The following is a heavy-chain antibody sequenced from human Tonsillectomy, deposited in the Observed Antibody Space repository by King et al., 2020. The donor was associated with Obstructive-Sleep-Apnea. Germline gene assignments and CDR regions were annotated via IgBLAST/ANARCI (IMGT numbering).Heavy chain of an antibody. V-gene: IGHV3-9*01. CDR2: ISWNSGSI. CDR3: AKDSEVDYYGSGSHSLDY. CDR1: GFTFDDYS. Sequence: VQLVESGGGLVQPGRSLRLSCAASGFTFDDYSMHWVRQAPGKGLEWVSGISWNSGSIGYADSVKGRFTISRDKAKNSLYLQMNSLRAEDTALYYCAKDSEVDYYGSGSHSLDYWGQGTLVTVSS. J-gene: IGHJ4*02. D-gene: IGHD3-10*01.